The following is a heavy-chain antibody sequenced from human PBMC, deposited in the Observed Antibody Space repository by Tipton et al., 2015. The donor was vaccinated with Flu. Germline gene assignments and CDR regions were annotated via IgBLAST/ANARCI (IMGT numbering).Heavy chain of an antibody. CDR2: IYYSGST. CDR1: GDSMRRDYF. Sequence: TLSLTCTVSGDSMRRDYFWGWIRQAPGKGLEWIGGIYYSGSTYYNPSLQSRLTISVDTSKSQFSLRLNAVSAADTAIYYCVRDQGFGGGMTYNYYLMDVWGQGTTVTVSS. J-gene: IGHJ6*02. D-gene: IGHD3-10*01. V-gene: IGHV4-38-2*02. CDR3: VRDQGFGGGMTYNYYLMDV.